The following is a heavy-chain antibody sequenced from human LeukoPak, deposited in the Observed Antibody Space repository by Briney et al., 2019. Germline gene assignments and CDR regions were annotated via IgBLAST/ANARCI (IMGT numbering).Heavy chain of an antibody. D-gene: IGHD4-17*01. CDR2: IYTSGST. CDR3: ARHPATVTPYYYYYMDV. Sequence: SETLSLTCTVSGGSISSGSYYWSWIRQPAGKGLEWIVRIYTSGSTNYNPSLKSRVTISVDTSKNQFSLKLSSVTAADTAVYYCARHPATVTPYYYYYMDVWGKGTTVTVSS. CDR1: GGSISSGSYY. J-gene: IGHJ6*03. V-gene: IGHV4-61*02.